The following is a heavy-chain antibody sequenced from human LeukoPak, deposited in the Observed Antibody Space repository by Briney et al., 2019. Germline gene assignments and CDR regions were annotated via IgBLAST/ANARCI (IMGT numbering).Heavy chain of an antibody. D-gene: IGHD6-13*01. J-gene: IGHJ4*02. CDR3: ARDNMRDGGIAAAGTDY. Sequence: GGSLRLSCAASGFTFSTHWMSWVRQAPGKGLEWVANIKQDGSEKYYVDSVKGRLTISRDNAKNSLYLQMNSLRAEDTAVYYCARDNMRDGGIAAAGTDYWGQGTLVTVSS. CDR2: IKQDGSEK. CDR1: GFTFSTHW. V-gene: IGHV3-7*01.